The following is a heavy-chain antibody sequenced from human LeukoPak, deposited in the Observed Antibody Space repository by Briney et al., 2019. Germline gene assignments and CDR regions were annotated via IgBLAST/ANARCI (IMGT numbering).Heavy chain of an antibody. V-gene: IGHV4-30-4*01. CDR3: ARDVVVAAEYYYYYYGMDV. Sequence: SQTLSLTCTVSGGSISSDDYYWSWIRQPPGKGLEWIGYIYYSGSTYYNPSLKSRVTISVDTSKNQFSLKLSSVTAADTAVYYCARDVVVAAEYYYYYYGMDVWGQGTTVTVSS. D-gene: IGHD2-15*01. CDR2: IYYSGST. J-gene: IGHJ6*02. CDR1: GGSISSDDYY.